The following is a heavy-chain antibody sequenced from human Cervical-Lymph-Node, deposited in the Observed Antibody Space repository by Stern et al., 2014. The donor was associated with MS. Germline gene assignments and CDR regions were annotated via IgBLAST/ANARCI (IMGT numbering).Heavy chain of an antibody. Sequence: DQLVQSGAELKKPGESLRISCKGSGYSLTNTWIGWVRQMPGKGLEWMEIISPGNCEARYSPSFQGQVAISADKSVNAAYLQWSSLKASDTAMYYCARGRGIALRPDYWGQGTLVTVSS. CDR2: ISPGNCEA. V-gene: IGHV5-51*03. D-gene: IGHD3-10*01. CDR3: ARGRGIALRPDY. J-gene: IGHJ4*02. CDR1: GYSLTNTW.